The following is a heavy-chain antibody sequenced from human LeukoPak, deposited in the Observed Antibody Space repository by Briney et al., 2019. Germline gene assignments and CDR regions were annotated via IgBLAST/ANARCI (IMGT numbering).Heavy chain of an antibody. V-gene: IGHV1-69*13. J-gene: IGHJ6*03. CDR1: GGTFSSYA. CDR2: IIPIFGTA. D-gene: IGHD6-19*01. Sequence: ASVKVSCKVSGGTFSSYAISWVRQAPGQGLEWMGGIIPIFGTANYAQKFQGRVTITADESTSTAYMELRSLRSEDTAVYYCATIGVADRGPPYYYYMDVWGKGTTVTVSS. CDR3: ATIGVADRGPPYYYYMDV.